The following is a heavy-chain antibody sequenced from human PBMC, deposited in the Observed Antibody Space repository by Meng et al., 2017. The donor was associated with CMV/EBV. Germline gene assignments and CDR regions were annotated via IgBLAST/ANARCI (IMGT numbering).Heavy chain of an antibody. Sequence: ASVKVSCKASGYTFTGYYMHWVRQAPGQGLEWMGWISPDSGGTNYAHKFQGRVTMNRDKAITAVYMELRSLTSDDTAVYYCLMTAWYSYGMDVWGQGTTVTVSS. CDR1: GYTFTGYY. CDR3: LMTAWYSYGMDV. J-gene: IGHJ6*02. CDR2: ISPDSGGT. D-gene: IGHD2-15*01. V-gene: IGHV1-2*07.